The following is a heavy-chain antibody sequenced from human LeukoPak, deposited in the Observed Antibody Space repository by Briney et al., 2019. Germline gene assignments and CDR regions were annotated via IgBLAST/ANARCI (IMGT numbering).Heavy chain of an antibody. CDR2: MNPNSGNT. CDR3: ARAGDILTGYYAWDDY. CDR1: GYTFTSYD. Sequence: GASVKVSCKASGYTFTSYDINWVRQATGQGLEWMGWMNPNSGNTGYAQKLQGRVTMTTDTSTSTAYMELRSLRSDDTAVYYCARAGDILTGYYAWDDYWGQGTLVTVSS. D-gene: IGHD3-9*01. J-gene: IGHJ4*02. V-gene: IGHV1-8*01.